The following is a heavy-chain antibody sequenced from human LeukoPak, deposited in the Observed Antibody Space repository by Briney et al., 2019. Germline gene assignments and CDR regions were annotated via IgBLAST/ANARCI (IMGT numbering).Heavy chain of an antibody. CDR3: AKGNAAAGIYD. CDR2: ISGSGGST. D-gene: IGHD6-13*01. J-gene: IGHJ4*02. Sequence: GGTLRLSCAASGFTLSSYGMNWVRQAPGKGLEWVSSISGSGGSTYYADSVKGRFTISRDNSKNTLYLQMNSLRAEDTAVYYSAKGNAAAGIYDWGQGILVTVSS. V-gene: IGHV3-23*01. CDR1: GFTLSSYG.